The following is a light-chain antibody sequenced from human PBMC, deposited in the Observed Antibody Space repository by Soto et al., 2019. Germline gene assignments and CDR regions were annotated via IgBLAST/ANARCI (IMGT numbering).Light chain of an antibody. J-gene: IGKJ4*01. CDR3: QQYYDYPPLI. CDR1: RNINRK. V-gene: IGKV3-15*01. Sequence: EIVMTQSPATLSVSPGERATLSCRASRNINRKLAWYQQKPGQAPRLLISGASTRATGIPARFSGSGSGTEFTLSISSLHSEDFAVYYCQQYYDYPPLIFGGGTKGEI. CDR2: GAS.